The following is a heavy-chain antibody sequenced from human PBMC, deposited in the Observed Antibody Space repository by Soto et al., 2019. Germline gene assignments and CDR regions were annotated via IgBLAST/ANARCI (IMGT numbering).Heavy chain of an antibody. V-gene: IGHV2-5*01. CDR1: GFSLSTSGVG. J-gene: IGHJ6*02. CDR3: ARYSFGYVMDV. CDR2: IYWNDDK. Sequence: QITLKESGPTLVKPTQTLTLTCTSSGFSLSTSGVGVGWIRQPPGKALEWLALIYWNDDKRYSPSLKSRLTITKDTSKNQVVLTMTNMDPVDTATYYCARYSFGYVMDVWGQGTTVTVSS. D-gene: IGHD4-4*01.